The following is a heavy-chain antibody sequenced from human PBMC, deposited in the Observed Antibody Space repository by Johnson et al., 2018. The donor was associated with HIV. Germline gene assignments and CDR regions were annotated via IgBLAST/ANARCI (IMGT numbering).Heavy chain of an antibody. CDR3: AKDRSPSGSYRMDI. Sequence: QVQLVESGGGVVQPGRSLRLSCAASGFTFRSYAINWVRQAPGKGLEWVAVISYDGSNKYYADSVKGRFTISRDNSKNTLYVQMNSLRAEDTAVYYCAKDRSPSGSYRMDIWGQGTMVTVSS. D-gene: IGHD1-26*01. V-gene: IGHV3-30-3*01. J-gene: IGHJ3*02. CDR1: GFTFRSYA. CDR2: ISYDGSNK.